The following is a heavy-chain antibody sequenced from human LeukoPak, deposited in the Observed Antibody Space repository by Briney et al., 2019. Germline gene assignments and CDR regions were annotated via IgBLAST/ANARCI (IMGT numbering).Heavy chain of an antibody. CDR2: IYFSGST. D-gene: IGHD5-18*01. CDR1: GGSVSSGNYY. J-gene: IGHJ5*02. Sequence: PSETLSLTCTVSGGSVSSGNYYWSWIRQPPGEGLEWIGYIYFSGSTNYNPSLKSRVTISLVTSNNQFSLELNSVTAADTAVYYCAKDDGSYGFDHWGQGTLVTVSS. V-gene: IGHV4-61*01. CDR3: AKDDGSYGFDH.